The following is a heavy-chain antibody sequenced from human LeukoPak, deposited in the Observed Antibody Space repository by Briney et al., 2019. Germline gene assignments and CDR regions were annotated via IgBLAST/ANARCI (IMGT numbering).Heavy chain of an antibody. D-gene: IGHD3-10*01. CDR3: AKAEEDYGSGGYYPDH. CDR1: GFTFSSYG. J-gene: IGHJ4*02. Sequence: GGSLRLSCAASGFTFSSYGMSWVRQAPGKGLEWVSAISGSGGSTYYADSVKGRFTISRDNSKNTLYLQMNSLRAEDTAVYYCAKAEEDYGSGGYYPDHWGQGTLVTVSS. CDR2: ISGSGGST. V-gene: IGHV3-23*01.